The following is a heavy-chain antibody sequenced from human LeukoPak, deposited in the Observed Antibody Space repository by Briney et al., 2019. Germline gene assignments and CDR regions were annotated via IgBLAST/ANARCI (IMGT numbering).Heavy chain of an antibody. CDR3: ARALPHRRLMDTTMEQHWFDP. J-gene: IGHJ5*02. V-gene: IGHV1-46*01. Sequence: ASVKVSCKASGYIFTSYFMHWVRQAHGQGLEWMGQINPSGGSTRYAQKFQGRVTMTRDMSTSTVYMELSSLRSEDTAVYYCARALPHRRLMDTTMEQHWFDPWGQGTLVTVSS. D-gene: IGHD5-18*01. CDR1: GYIFTSYF. CDR2: INPSGGST.